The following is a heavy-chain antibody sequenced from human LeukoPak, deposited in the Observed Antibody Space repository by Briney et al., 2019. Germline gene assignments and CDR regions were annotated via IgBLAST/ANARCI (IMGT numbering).Heavy chain of an antibody. CDR1: GGSISSGGYY. Sequence: TSETLSLTCTVSGGSISSGGYYWSWIRQHPGKGLEWIGYIYYSGSTYYNPSLKSRVTISVDTSKNQFSLKLSSVTAADTAVYYCARASFEESVDDAFDIWGQGTMVTISS. CDR3: ARASFEESVDDAFDI. J-gene: IGHJ3*02. V-gene: IGHV4-31*03. D-gene: IGHD3-10*01. CDR2: IYYSGST.